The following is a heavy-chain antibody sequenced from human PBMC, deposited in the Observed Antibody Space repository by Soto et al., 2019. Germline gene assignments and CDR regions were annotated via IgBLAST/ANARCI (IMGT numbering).Heavy chain of an antibody. CDR3: ARNVPQTGYSYGMDV. CDR1: GGTFSDFT. J-gene: IGHJ6*02. CDR2: IIPIFDTA. V-gene: IGHV1-69*13. Sequence: SVKVSCKASGGTFSDFTINWVRQAPGQRLEWMGGIIPIFDTANYAEKFQGRVTITADESTSTSFMEVSSLRSEDTAVYYCARNVPQTGYSYGMDVWGQGTMVTVSS. D-gene: IGHD2-2*01.